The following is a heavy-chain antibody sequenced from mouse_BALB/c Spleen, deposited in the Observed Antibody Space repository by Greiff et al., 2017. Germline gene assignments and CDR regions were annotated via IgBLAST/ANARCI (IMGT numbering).Heavy chain of an antibody. J-gene: IGHJ3*01. CDR2: IWAGGST. D-gene: IGHD2-14*01. CDR3: AREGYRYAWFAY. Sequence: VKLVESGPGLVAPSQSLSITCTVSGFSLTSYGVHWVRQPPGKGLEWLGVIWAGGSTNYNSALMSRLSISKDNSKSQVFLKMNSLQTDDTAMYYCAREGYRYAWFAYWGQGTLVTVSA. V-gene: IGHV2-9*02. CDR1: GFSLTSYG.